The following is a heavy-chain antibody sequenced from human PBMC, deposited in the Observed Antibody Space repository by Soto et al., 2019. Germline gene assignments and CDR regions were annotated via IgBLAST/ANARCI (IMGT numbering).Heavy chain of an antibody. CDR3: ARTRSRLAARHHHYYYGMDV. CDR1: GGSISSGGYS. D-gene: IGHD6-6*01. V-gene: IGHV4-30-2*02. Sequence: SETLSLTCAVSGGSISSGGYSWSWIRQPPGKGLEWIGYIYHSGSTYYNPSLKSRVTISVDTSKDQFSLKLSSVTAADTAVYYCARTRSRLAARHHHYYYGMDVRGQGITVTSP. CDR2: IYHSGST. J-gene: IGHJ6*02.